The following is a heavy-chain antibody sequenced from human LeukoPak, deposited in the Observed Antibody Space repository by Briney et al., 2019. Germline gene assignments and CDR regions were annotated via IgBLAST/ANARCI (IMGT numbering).Heavy chain of an antibody. CDR1: GFTFDDYA. CDR2: ISWNSGSI. J-gene: IGHJ3*02. Sequence: GGSLRLSCAASGFTFDDYAMHWVRQAPGKGLEWVSGISWNSGSIGFADSVKGRFTISRDNAKNSLYLQMNSLRAEDTAVYYCARTHYYGSGSYYSSFAFDIWGQGTMVTVSS. D-gene: IGHD3-10*01. CDR3: ARTHYYGSGSYYSSFAFDI. V-gene: IGHV3-9*01.